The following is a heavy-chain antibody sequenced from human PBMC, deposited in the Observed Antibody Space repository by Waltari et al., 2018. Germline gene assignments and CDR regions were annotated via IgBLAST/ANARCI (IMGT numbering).Heavy chain of an antibody. V-gene: IGHV3-48*03. J-gene: IGHJ6*02. CDR2: ISSSGSTI. CDR1: GFTFSSYE. CDR3: ARDHQGRWLQFDYYYGMDV. D-gene: IGHD5-12*01. Sequence: EVQLVESGGGLVQPGGSLRRSCAASGFTFSSYEMNWVRQAPGKGLEWVSYISSSGSTIYYADSVKGRFTISRDNAKNSLYLQMNSLRAEDTAVYYCARDHQGRWLQFDYYYGMDVWGQGTTVTVSS.